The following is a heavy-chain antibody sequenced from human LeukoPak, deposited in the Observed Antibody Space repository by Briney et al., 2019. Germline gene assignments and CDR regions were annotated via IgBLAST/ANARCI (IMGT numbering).Heavy chain of an antibody. J-gene: IGHJ6*02. Sequence: PGASLRLSCAASGFTFSSYAVSWVRQAPGKGLEWVSAISGSGGSTYYADSVKGRFTISRDNSKNTLYLQMNSLRAEDTAVYYCANYYYDSSGYYYVAHYYYYGMDVWGQGTTVTVSS. CDR3: ANYYYDSSGYYYVAHYYYYGMDV. V-gene: IGHV3-23*01. CDR1: GFTFSSYA. D-gene: IGHD3-22*01. CDR2: ISGSGGST.